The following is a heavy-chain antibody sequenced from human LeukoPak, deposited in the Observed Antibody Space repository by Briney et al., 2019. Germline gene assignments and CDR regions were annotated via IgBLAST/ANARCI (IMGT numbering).Heavy chain of an antibody. CDR2: FDPEDGET. Sequence: ASVKVSCKVSGYTLTELSMHWVRQAPGKGLEWKGGFDPEDGETIYAQKFQSRVTMTEDTSTDTAYMELSSLRSEDTAVYYCATEVGCSSTSCYMGDYWGQGTLVTVSS. D-gene: IGHD2-2*01. CDR3: ATEVGCSSTSCYMGDY. J-gene: IGHJ4*02. V-gene: IGHV1-24*01. CDR1: GYTLTELS.